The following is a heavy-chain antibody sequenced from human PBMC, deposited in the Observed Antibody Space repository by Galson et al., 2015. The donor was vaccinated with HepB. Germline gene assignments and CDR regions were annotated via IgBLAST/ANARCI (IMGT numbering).Heavy chain of an antibody. Sequence: SETLSLTCTVSGGSVSSGSYYWSWIRQPPGKGLEWIGYIYYSGSTNYNPSLKSRVTISVDTSKNQFSLKLSSVTAADTAVYYCARDDCTGGVCYMSEGLRGSALVIWGQGTMVTVSS. D-gene: IGHD2-8*02. J-gene: IGHJ3*02. CDR2: IYYSGST. CDR1: GGSVSSGSYY. CDR3: ARDDCTGGVCYMSEGLRGSALVI. V-gene: IGHV4-61*01.